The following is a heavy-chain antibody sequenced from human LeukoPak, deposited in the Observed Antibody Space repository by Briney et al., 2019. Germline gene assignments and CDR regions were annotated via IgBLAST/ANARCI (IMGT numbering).Heavy chain of an antibody. CDR2: IYSSGNT. D-gene: IGHD3-10*01. V-gene: IGHV4-4*07. J-gene: IGHJ4*02. CDR3: ARDLMVRGVISKPFDY. Sequence: SETLSLTCIVSGDSISSYHWTWIRQPPGKTLEWIGYIYSSGNTNYNPSLKSRVTMSLDTSRNQFSLKLSSVTAADTAVYYCARDLMVRGVISKPFDYWGQGTLVTVSS. CDR1: GDSISSYH.